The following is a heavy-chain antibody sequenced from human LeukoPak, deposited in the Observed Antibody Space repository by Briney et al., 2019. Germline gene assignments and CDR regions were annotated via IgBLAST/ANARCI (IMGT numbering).Heavy chain of an antibody. CDR1: VFTFSSHA. CDR2: IFGSGGSA. J-gene: IGHJ4*02. V-gene: IGHV3-23*01. D-gene: IGHD6-19*01. Sequence: GGSLRLSCTASVFTFSSHAMYWVRQAPGKGLECVSGIFGSGGSAHYADSVKGRFTISRDNSQNTVYLQMNSLSAEDTAVYYCGKTTTGYSSGRNPAWPVDYWGQGTLVTVSS. CDR3: GKTTTGYSSGRNPAWPVDY.